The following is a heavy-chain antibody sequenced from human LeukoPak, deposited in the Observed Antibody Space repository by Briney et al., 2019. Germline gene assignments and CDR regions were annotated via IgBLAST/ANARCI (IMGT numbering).Heavy chain of an antibody. CDR2: IHYSGST. CDR1: GGSISSYF. CDR3: VRATAAGLNAFDF. Sequence: PSETLSLTCFVSGGSISSYFWNWIRQPPRKGLEWIGYIHYSGSTNYNPSLKSRVTISVDTSKNRLSLKLNSVTAAATAVYYCVRATAAGLNAFDFWGQGTMVTVSS. V-gene: IGHV4-59*01. J-gene: IGHJ3*01. D-gene: IGHD6-13*01.